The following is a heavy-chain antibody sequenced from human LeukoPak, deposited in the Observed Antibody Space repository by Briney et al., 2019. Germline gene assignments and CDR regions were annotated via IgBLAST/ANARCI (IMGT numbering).Heavy chain of an antibody. Sequence: PSETLSLTCTVSGGSISSSSYYWGWIRQPPGKGLEWIGEINHSGSTNYNPSLKSRVTISVDTSKNQFSLKLSSVTAADTAVYYCARGIVVVVAATSSWFDPWGQGTLVTVSS. CDR2: INHSGST. V-gene: IGHV4-39*07. CDR3: ARGIVVVVAATSSWFDP. CDR1: GGSISSSSYY. J-gene: IGHJ5*02. D-gene: IGHD2-15*01.